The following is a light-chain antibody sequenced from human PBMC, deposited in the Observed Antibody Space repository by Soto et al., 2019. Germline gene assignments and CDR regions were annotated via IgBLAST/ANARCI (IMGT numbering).Light chain of an antibody. CDR3: CSYAGGPYV. V-gene: IGLV2-11*01. CDR1: NSDVGGYDY. CDR2: DVS. J-gene: IGLJ1*01. Sequence: SALTQPRSVSGSPGQSVAISFPGTNSDVGGYDYVSWYQQHPGKAPNVIIFDVSKRPSGVPDRFSGSKSGNTASLTISGLQAEDEADYYCCSYAGGPYVFGTGPKVSVL.